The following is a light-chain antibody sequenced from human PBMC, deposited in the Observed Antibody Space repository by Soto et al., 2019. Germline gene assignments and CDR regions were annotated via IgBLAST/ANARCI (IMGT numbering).Light chain of an antibody. CDR2: WAS. V-gene: IGKV4-1*01. J-gene: IGKJ1*01. Sequence: DIVMTQSPDSLAVSLGERATINCKSSQSFLYSSNNMNYLAWYQQKPGQPPKLLIYWASTRESGVPDRFSGSGSGTDFTLTISSLQAEDVAVYYCQQYYSTPRTFGQRTKA. CDR3: QQYYSTPRT. CDR1: QSFLYSSNNMNY.